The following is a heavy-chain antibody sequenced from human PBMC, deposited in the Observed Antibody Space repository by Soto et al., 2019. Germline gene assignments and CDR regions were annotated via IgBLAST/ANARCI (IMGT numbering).Heavy chain of an antibody. CDR3: ARSRYSNAWYHKATFDF. Sequence: QITLKESGPSLIKPTQTLTLTCTFSGFSLSTSGVGVGWIRQPPGKALESLALIYWDDDVRYSPSLNSRLTVTKDTSKTQLLLTMPNMDPVYPATYYCARSRYSNAWYHKATFDFWGQGTLVSVSS. CDR2: IYWDDDV. D-gene: IGHD1-26*01. J-gene: IGHJ4*02. CDR1: GFSLSTSGVG. V-gene: IGHV2-5*02.